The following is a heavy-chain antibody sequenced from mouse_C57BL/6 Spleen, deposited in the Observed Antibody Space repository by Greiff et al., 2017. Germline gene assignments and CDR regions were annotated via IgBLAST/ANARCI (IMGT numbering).Heavy chain of an antibody. J-gene: IGHJ2*01. CDR3: ARRGIITTVVAFDY. Sequence: EVHLVESGGDLVKPGGSLKLSCAASGFTFSSYGMSWVRQTPDKRLEWVATISSGGSYTYYPDSVKGRFTISRDNAKNTLYLQMSSLKSEDTAMDYCARRGIITTVVAFDYWGQGTTLTVSS. CDR1: GFTFSSYG. CDR2: ISSGGSYT. V-gene: IGHV5-6*01. D-gene: IGHD1-1*01.